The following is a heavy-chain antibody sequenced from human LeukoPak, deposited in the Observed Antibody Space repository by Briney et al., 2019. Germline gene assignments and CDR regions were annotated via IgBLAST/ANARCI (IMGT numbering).Heavy chain of an antibody. CDR2: ISDDGSIT. CDR1: GFTFSRDW. CDR3: VGRYYEYNVNDRHFDF. Sequence: GGSLRLSCAASGFTFSRDWMHWVRQAPGKGLVWVSRISDDGSITTYADSVQGRFTISRHNAKSTVFLQMNSLRVADTTVRFCVGRYYEYNVNDRHFDFWGQGILVTVSS. V-gene: IGHV3-74*03. J-gene: IGHJ4*02. D-gene: IGHD3-22*01.